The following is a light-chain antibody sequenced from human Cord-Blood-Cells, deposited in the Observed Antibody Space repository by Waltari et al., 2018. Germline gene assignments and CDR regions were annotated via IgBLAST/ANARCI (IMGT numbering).Light chain of an antibody. J-gene: IGKJ4*01. CDR3: QQFNNYRLT. V-gene: IGKV1D-13*01. CDR1: QGISSA. Sequence: AIQLTQPPSSLSACVGVRVTITCRASQGISSAVAWYQQKPGKAPKLLIYDASSLERGVPSRFSGSASGTDFTLTISGLQPEDCATYYCQQFNNYRLTFGGGTKVEIK. CDR2: DAS.